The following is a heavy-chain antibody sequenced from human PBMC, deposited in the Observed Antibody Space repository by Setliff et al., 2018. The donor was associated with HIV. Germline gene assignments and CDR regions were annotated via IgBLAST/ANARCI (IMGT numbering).Heavy chain of an antibody. CDR2: INHRGGV. J-gene: IGHJ1*01. D-gene: IGHD3-10*01. Sequence: SETLSLTCTVSGGSISSGGFYWNWIRQSPGKGLEWIGEINHRGGVNYNPSFNSRLTMSVDTSKNQFSLKLTSVTAADTAVYYCASFFWECSDNLCHRSFQFWDQGALVTVSS. CDR3: ASFFWECSDNLCHRSFQF. V-gene: IGHV4-39*07. CDR1: GGSISSGGFY.